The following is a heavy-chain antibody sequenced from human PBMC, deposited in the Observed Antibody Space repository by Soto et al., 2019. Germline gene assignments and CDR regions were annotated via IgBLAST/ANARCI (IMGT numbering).Heavy chain of an antibody. J-gene: IGHJ6*02. D-gene: IGHD2-2*01. CDR2: ISGSGGST. V-gene: IGHV3-23*01. Sequence: EVQLLESGGGLVQPGGSLRLSCAASGFTFSSYAMSWVRQAPGKGLEWVSVISGSGGSTYYADSVKGRFTISRDNSKNTLYLQVNSLRAEDTAVYYCAKCVVPAASYYYGMDVWGQGTTVTVSS. CDR1: GFTFSSYA. CDR3: AKCVVPAASYYYGMDV.